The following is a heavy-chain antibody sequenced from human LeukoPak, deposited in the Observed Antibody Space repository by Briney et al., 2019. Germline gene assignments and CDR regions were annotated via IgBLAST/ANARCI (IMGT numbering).Heavy chain of an antibody. Sequence: GGSLRLSCVASGFTFTSYAMSWVRQAPGKGLEWVSAISDSGITTYYADSVKGRFTISRDNSKNTLYLQMNSLRAEDTAVYYCVKLTRGYCSGGSCYSDYWGQGTLVTVSS. J-gene: IGHJ4*02. CDR3: VKLTRGYCSGGSCYSDY. V-gene: IGHV3-23*01. CDR1: GFTFTSYA. CDR2: ISDSGITT. D-gene: IGHD2-15*01.